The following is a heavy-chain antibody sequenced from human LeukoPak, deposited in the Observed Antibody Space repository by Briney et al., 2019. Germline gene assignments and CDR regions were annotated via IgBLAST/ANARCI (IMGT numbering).Heavy chain of an antibody. V-gene: IGHV1-2*02. D-gene: IGHD4-17*01. CDR2: INPNSGGT. Sequence: GASVKVSCKASGYTFTGYYMHWVRQAPGQGLEWMGWINPNSGGTNYAQKLQGRVTMTTDTSTSTAYMELRSLRSDDTAVYYCARARLQITVTTPDDYWGQGTLVTVSS. CDR3: ARARLQITVTTPDDY. J-gene: IGHJ4*02. CDR1: GYTFTGYY.